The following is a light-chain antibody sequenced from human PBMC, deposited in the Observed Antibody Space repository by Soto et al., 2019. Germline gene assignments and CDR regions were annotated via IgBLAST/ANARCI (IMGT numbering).Light chain of an antibody. CDR1: QSITNNY. J-gene: IGKJ4*01. CDR2: GAS. V-gene: IGKV3-20*01. Sequence: ELVLTQSPGGLSLSPGERATLSCRASQSITNNYLAWYQQKPGRAHRLLIYGASSRATGIPDRLSGSGSGKEFTLTISRLEPEDFAMHYCQQYGYLVTFGGGTKVDIX. CDR3: QQYGYLVT.